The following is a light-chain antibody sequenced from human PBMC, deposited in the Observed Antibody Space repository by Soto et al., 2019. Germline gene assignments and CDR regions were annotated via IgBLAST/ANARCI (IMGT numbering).Light chain of an antibody. CDR3: QQYNNWPPIT. Sequence: EIMMTQSPATLSVSPGERATLSCRASQSVRNNLAWYQQKRGQAPRLLIYYASTRANGVPARFSGSGSGTELSPTTSSRQSADSAAYYCQQYNNWPPITFGQGTRLEIK. V-gene: IGKV3-15*01. J-gene: IGKJ5*01. CDR2: YAS. CDR1: QSVRNN.